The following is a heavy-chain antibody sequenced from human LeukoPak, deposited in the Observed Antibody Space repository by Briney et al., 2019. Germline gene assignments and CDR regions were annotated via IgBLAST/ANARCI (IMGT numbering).Heavy chain of an antibody. D-gene: IGHD6-6*01. CDR2: INHSGST. J-gene: IGHJ3*02. CDR1: GGSFSGYY. V-gene: IGHV4-34*01. Sequence: RTSETLSLTCAVYGGSFSGYYWSWIRQPPGKGLEWIGEINHSGSTNYNPSLKSRVTISVDTSKNQFSLKLSSVTAADTAVYYCARYFVVPRRAEYSSSSDAFDIWGQGTMVTVSS. CDR3: ARYFVVPRRAEYSSSSDAFDI.